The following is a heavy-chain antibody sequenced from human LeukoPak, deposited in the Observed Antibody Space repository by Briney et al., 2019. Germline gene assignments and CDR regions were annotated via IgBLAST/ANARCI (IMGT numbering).Heavy chain of an antibody. CDR3: AKDPNYYDSIGPSGP. V-gene: IGHV3-23*01. J-gene: IGHJ5*02. CDR2: ISGGGGNT. D-gene: IGHD3-22*01. Sequence: PGGSLRLSXAASGFTFSTYAMNWVGQAPGKGLEWVSAISGGGGNTYYADSVKGRFTISRDNSKNTLYLQMNSLRAEDTAIYYCAKDPNYYDSIGPSGPWGQGTLVTVSS. CDR1: GFTFSTYA.